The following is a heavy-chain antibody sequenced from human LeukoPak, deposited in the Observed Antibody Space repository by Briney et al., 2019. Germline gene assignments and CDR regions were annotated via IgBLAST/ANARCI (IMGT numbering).Heavy chain of an antibody. D-gene: IGHD3-10*01. CDR3: ARDSFDYYGSGSYYQYYYYGMDV. V-gene: IGHV3-21*01. CDR2: ISSSSSYK. J-gene: IGHJ6*02. CDR1: GFTFSSYR. Sequence: PGGSLRLSCVASGFTFSSYRMNWVRQAPGKGLEGVSSISSSSSYKYYAASVKGRFTLSRDNAKNSLYLQMNSLRAEDTAVYYCARDSFDYYGSGSYYQYYYYGMDVWGQGTTVTVSS.